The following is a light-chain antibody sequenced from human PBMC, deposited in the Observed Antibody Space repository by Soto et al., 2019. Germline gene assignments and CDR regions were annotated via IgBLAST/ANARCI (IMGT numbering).Light chain of an antibody. J-gene: IGKJ4*01. V-gene: IGKV4-1*01. CDR3: QQYWRAPLT. CDR2: DSS. CDR1: QSILSSSANRYY. Sequence: DIVMTQSQDSLAVSLSDMATINGKASQSILSSSANRYYLAWFQQKPGQPPKLLIYDSSTRESGVPDRFSGSGSGTDFTLTISNLQAEDVADDYCQQYWRAPLTFGGGTKVPIK.